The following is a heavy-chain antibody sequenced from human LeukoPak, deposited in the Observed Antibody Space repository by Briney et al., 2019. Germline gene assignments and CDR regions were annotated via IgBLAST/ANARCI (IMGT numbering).Heavy chain of an antibody. Sequence: ASVKVSCTASGGTLSSYAISWVRQAPGQGLEWMGGIIPIFGTANYAQKFQGRVTITADESTSTAYMELSSLRSEDTAVYYCARDPDTAMGGAAFDIWGQGTMVTVSS. D-gene: IGHD5-18*01. CDR2: IIPIFGTA. CDR3: ARDPDTAMGGAAFDI. CDR1: GGTLSSYA. V-gene: IGHV1-69*13. J-gene: IGHJ3*02.